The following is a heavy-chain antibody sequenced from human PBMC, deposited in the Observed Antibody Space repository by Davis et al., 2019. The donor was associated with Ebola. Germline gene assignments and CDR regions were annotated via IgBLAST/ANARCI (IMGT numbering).Heavy chain of an antibody. CDR3: ARGEGYCISTSCREYYYYGMDV. Sequence: SETLSLTCAVYGASFSGYYWSWIRQPPGHGLEWIGEINHSGRTNYNPSLKSRVTISVDTSKNQFSLKLSSVTAADTAVYYCARGEGYCISTSCREYYYYGMDVWGQGTTVTVSS. V-gene: IGHV4-34*01. J-gene: IGHJ6*02. CDR2: INHSGRT. D-gene: IGHD2-2*01. CDR1: GASFSGYY.